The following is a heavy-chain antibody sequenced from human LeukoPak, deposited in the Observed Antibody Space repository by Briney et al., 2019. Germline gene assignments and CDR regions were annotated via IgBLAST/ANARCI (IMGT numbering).Heavy chain of an antibody. CDR1: GFTFSSYA. CDR2: ISGSGGST. D-gene: IGHD1-26*01. CDR3: AKIGQVGATLLDY. Sequence: GGSLRLSCAASGFTFSSYAMSWVSQAPGKGLEWVAAISGSGGSTYYADSVKGRFTISRDNSNNTLYLQMNSLRAEDTAVYYCAKIGQVGATLLDYWGQGTLVTVSS. V-gene: IGHV3-23*01. J-gene: IGHJ4*02.